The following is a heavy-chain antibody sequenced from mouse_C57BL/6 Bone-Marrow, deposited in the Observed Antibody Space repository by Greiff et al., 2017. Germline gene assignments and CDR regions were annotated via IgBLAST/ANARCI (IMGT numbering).Heavy chain of an antibody. V-gene: IGHV1-74*01. CDR1: GYTFTSYW. D-gene: IGHD3-2*02. CDR3: ASLDSSGYNYAMDY. Sequence: QVQLQQPGAELVKPGASVKVSCKASGYTFTSYWMHWVKQRPGQGLEWIGRIHPSDSDTNYNQMFKGKATLTVYKSSSTAYMQLSSLTSDDSAVYYCASLDSSGYNYAMDYWGQGTSVTVSS. J-gene: IGHJ4*01. CDR2: IHPSDSDT.